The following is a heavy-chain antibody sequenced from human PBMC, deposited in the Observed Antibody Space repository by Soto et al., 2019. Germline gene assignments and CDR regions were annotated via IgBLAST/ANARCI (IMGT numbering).Heavy chain of an antibody. V-gene: IGHV3-33*05. Sequence: QVQLVESGGGVVQPGTSLRLSCVGSGFTFRSYVIHWVRQAQGKGLEWVALTSYDGSNKFYGDSVKGRFTISRHNSRNTVELQMDSLRFEDTALYYCARWGTTGGLDVWGQGTLVSVSS. D-gene: IGHD3-16*01. CDR3: ARWGTTGGLDV. CDR2: TSYDGSNK. CDR1: GFTFRSYV. J-gene: IGHJ4*02.